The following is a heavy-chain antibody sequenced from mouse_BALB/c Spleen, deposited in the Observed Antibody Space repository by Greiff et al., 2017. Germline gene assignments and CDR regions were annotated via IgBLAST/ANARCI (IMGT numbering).Heavy chain of an antibody. CDR1: GYTFTSYV. Sequence: EVQLVESGPELVKPGASVKMSCKASGYTFTSYVMHWVKQKPGQGLEWIGYINPYNDGTKYNEKFKGKATLTSDKSSSTAYMELSSLTSEDSAVYYCARFGGFTYYYAMDYWGQGTSVTVSS. CDR3: ARFGGFTYYYAMDY. J-gene: IGHJ4*01. CDR2: INPYNDGT. V-gene: IGHV1-14*01.